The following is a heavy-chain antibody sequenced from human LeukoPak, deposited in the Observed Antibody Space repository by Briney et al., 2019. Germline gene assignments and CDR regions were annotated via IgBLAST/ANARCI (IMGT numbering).Heavy chain of an antibody. CDR2: ISAYNGNT. D-gene: IGHD1-26*01. J-gene: IGHJ6*03. V-gene: IGHV1-18*01. CDR3: ARRSSYNYYYYYMDV. Sequence: GASVKVSCKASGYTFTSYGISWVRQAPGQGLEWMGWISAYNGNTNYAQKLQGRVTMTTDTSTSTAYMELRSLRSDDTAVYYCARRSSYNYYYYYMDVWGKGTTVTVSS. CDR1: GYTFTSYG.